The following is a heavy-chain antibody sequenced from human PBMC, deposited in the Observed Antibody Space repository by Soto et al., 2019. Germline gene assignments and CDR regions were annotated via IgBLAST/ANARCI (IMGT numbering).Heavy chain of an antibody. CDR1: GFTFNNAW. D-gene: IGHD3-22*01. Sequence: VQLVESGGGLVKPGGSLRLSCAASGFTFNNAWMSWVRQAPGKGLEWVGRVKSKTEGGTVDYAAPVKGRFSISRDDSTNTLYVQMNSLKTEDTAVYYCAAMSRHISVWFDHWGQVTLVTVSS. J-gene: IGHJ5*02. V-gene: IGHV3-15*01. CDR2: VKSKTEGGTV. CDR3: AAMSRHISVWFDH.